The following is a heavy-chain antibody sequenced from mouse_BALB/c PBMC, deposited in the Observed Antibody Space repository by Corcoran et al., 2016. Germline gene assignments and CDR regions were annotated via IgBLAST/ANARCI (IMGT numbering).Heavy chain of an antibody. Sequence: QIQLVQSGPELKKPGETVKISCKASGYTFTNYGMNWVKQAPGKGLKWMGWINTYTGEPTYADDFKGRFAFSLETSASTAYLQINNLKNEDTATDFCARWVYDWYFDVWGAGTTVTVSS. J-gene: IGHJ1*01. CDR1: GYTFTNYG. D-gene: IGHD2-14*01. V-gene: IGHV9-3-1*01. CDR3: ARWVYDWYFDV. CDR2: INTYTGEP.